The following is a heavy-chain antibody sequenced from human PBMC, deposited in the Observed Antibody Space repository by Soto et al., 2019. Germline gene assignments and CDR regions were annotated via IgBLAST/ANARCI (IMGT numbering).Heavy chain of an antibody. CDR1: GGTFSSYA. CDR3: ARFGIPYYYDSSAIRSEYFQH. V-gene: IGHV1-69*01. D-gene: IGHD3-22*01. J-gene: IGHJ1*01. Sequence: QVQLVQSGAEVKKPGSSVKVSCKASGGTFSSYAISWVRQAPGQGLEWMGGIIPIFGTANYAQKFQGRVTITADESTSTDYMELSSLRSEDTAVYYCARFGIPYYYDSSAIRSEYFQHWGQGTLVTVSS. CDR2: IIPIFGTA.